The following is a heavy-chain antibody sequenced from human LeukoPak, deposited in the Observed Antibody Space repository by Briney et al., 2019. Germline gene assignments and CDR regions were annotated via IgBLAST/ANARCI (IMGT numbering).Heavy chain of an antibody. CDR1: GGSISSSSYY. V-gene: IGHV4-39*01. D-gene: IGHD3-22*01. J-gene: IGHJ4*02. CDR3: ASMIVAAAVDY. CDR2: IYYSGST. Sequence: PSETLSLTCTVSGGSISSSSYYWGWIRQPPGKGLEWIGSIYYSGSTYYNPSLKSRVTISVDTSKNQFSLKLSSVTAADTAVYYCASMIVAAAVDYWGQGTLVTVSS.